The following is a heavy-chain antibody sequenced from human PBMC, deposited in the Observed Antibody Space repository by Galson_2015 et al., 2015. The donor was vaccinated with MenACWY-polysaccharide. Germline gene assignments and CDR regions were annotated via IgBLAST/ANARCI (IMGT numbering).Heavy chain of an antibody. V-gene: IGHV3-48*01. J-gene: IGHJ5*02. D-gene: IGHD3-3*01. CDR3: AKSMGITIFRFDP. CDR1: GFTFSSYS. Sequence: SLRLSCAASGFTFSSYSMNWVRQAPGKGLEWVSYISSGGTIYYADSVKGRFTISRDNSKNTLYLQMNSLRAEDTAVYYCAKSMGITIFRFDPWGQGILVTVSS. CDR2: ISSGGTI.